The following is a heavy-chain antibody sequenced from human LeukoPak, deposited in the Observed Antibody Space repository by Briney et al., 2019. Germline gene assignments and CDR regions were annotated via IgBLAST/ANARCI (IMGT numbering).Heavy chain of an antibody. V-gene: IGHV1-46*01. CDR2: INPSGGST. CDR1: GYTFTSYY. D-gene: IGHD3-10*01. CDR3: ARDGGLLWFWELFLNYYYYYGMDV. J-gene: IGHJ6*02. Sequence: ASVKVSCKASGYTFTSYYMHWVRQAPGQGLEWMGIINPSGGSTSYAQKFQGRVTMTRDTSTSTVYMELSSLRSEDTAVYYCARDGGLLWFWELFLNYYYYYGMDVWGQGTTVTVSS.